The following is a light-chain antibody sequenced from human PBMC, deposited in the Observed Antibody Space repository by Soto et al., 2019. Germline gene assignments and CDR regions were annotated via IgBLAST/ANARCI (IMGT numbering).Light chain of an antibody. V-gene: IGKV1-6*01. CDR3: LQDNNYPLT. J-gene: IGKJ4*01. CDR1: QGIGND. CDR2: AAS. Sequence: AIQMTKSPSSLSASVGDRGTISCWASQGIGNDLGWYQQKSGKAPKLLIYAASNLQSGVPSRFSGSGSGTDFTLTISGLHPEDVATYYCLQDNNYPLTFGGGTKVDI.